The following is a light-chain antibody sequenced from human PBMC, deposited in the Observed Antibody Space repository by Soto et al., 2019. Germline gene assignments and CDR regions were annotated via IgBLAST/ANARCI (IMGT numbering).Light chain of an antibody. CDR2: SHN. Sequence: QSVLTQPPSASGTPGQRVTVSCSGSSANIGSNPVNWYQQLPGTAPRLLIDSHNQRPSGVPDRFSGSRSGTSASLAISGLQSEDEADYYCAARDDSLRGRVFGTGTKVTV. J-gene: IGLJ1*01. CDR3: AARDDSLRGRV. V-gene: IGLV1-44*01. CDR1: SANIGSNP.